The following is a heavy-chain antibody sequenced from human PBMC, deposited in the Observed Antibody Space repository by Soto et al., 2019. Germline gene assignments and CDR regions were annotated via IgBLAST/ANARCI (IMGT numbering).Heavy chain of an antibody. D-gene: IGHD2-2*01. J-gene: IGHJ4*02. CDR2: IIPIFGTA. CDR3: AIGNCSSTSCYVVVVTQLDY. V-gene: IGHV1-69*13. CDR1: GGTFSSYA. Sequence: ASVKVSCKASGGTFSSYAISWVRQAPGQGLEWMGGIIPIFGTANYAQKFQGRVTITADESTSTAYMELSSLRSEDTAVYYCAIGNCSSTSCYVVVVTQLDYWGQGTLVTVSS.